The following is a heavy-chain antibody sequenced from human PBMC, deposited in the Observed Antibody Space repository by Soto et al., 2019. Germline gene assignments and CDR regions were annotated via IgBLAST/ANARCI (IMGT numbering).Heavy chain of an antibody. J-gene: IGHJ3*02. V-gene: IGHV1-2*04. CDR3: ARESGDYYDSSGYYAFDI. CDR1: GYTFTGYY. CDR2: INPNSGGT. Sequence: ASVKVSCKASGYTFTGYYMHWVRQAPGQGLEWMGWINPNSGGTNYAQKFQGWVTMTRDTSISTAYMELSRLRPDDTAVYYCARESGDYYDSSGYYAFDIWGQGTMVTVSS. D-gene: IGHD3-22*01.